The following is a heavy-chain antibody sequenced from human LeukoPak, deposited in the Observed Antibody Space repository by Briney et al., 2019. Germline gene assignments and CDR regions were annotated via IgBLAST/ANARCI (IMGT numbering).Heavy chain of an antibody. CDR1: GLTFSIYA. CDR3: ARDRAAAPFDY. J-gene: IGHJ4*02. V-gene: IGHV3-21*01. CDR2: ISSSSSYI. D-gene: IGHD3-10*01. Sequence: GGSLRLSCAASGLTFSIYAMNWVRQAPGKGLEWVSSISSSSSYIYYADSVKGRFTISRDNAKNSLYLQMNSLRAEDTAVYYCARDRAAAPFDYWGQGTLVTVSS.